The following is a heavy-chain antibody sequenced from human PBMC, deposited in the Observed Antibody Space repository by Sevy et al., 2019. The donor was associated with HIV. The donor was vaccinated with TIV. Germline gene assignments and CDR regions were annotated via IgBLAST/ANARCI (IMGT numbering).Heavy chain of an antibody. V-gene: IGHV1-24*01. Sequence: ASVKVSCKVSGYTLTELSMHWVRQAPGKGLEWMGGFDPEDGEKIYAQKFQGRVTMTEETFTDTAYMELSSLGSEDTAVYYCATDLRSVGATPRFDYWGQGTLVTVSS. J-gene: IGHJ4*02. CDR1: GYTLTELS. CDR2: FDPEDGEK. CDR3: ATDLRSVGATPRFDY. D-gene: IGHD1-26*01.